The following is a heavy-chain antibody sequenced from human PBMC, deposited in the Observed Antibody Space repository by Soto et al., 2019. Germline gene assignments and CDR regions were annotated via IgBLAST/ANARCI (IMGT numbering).Heavy chain of an antibody. CDR3: ARHRKWQWLGYYFDY. CDR1: DGSISSYY. Sequence: PSETLSLTCTVSDGSISSYYWSWIRQPPGKGLEWIGYIYYSGSTNYNPSLKSRVTISVDTSKNQFSLKLSSVTAADTAVYYCARHRKWQWLGYYFDYWGQGTLVTISS. D-gene: IGHD6-19*01. J-gene: IGHJ4*02. CDR2: IYYSGST. V-gene: IGHV4-59*08.